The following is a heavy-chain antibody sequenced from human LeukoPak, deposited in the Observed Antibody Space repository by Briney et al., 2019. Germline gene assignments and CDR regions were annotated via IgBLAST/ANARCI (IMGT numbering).Heavy chain of an antibody. CDR3: ASHYDIDY. Sequence: AGGSLRLSCAASGLTFSTYTMNWVRQAPGKGLEWVSSISSGSSYIYYADSVKGRFTVSRDNAKNSLYLQMNSLKAEDTAVYFCASHYDIDYWGQGTLVTVSS. D-gene: IGHD3-9*01. V-gene: IGHV3-21*06. CDR2: ISSGSSYI. CDR1: GLTFSTYT. J-gene: IGHJ4*02.